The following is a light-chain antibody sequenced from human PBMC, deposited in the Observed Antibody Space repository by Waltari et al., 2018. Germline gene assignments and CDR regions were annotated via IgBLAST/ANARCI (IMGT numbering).Light chain of an antibody. V-gene: IGKV3-15*01. J-gene: IGKJ2*01. Sequence: EILMTQSPATLSVSQGAGATLSCRASQSISRNLAWYQQKPGQAPRLLIYGASTRAAGVPARFSGSGSGTEFTLTISSLQSEDFAVYYCQQYNNWRTFGQGTKLEIK. CDR2: GAS. CDR1: QSISRN. CDR3: QQYNNWRT.